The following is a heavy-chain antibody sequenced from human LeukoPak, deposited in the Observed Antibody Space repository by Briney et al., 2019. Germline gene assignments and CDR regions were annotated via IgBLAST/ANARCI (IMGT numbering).Heavy chain of an antibody. V-gene: IGHV4-39*07. CDR2: INHSGST. CDR1: GGSISSSSYY. Sequence: SETLSLTCTVSGGSISSSSYYWSWIRQPPGKGLEWIGEINHSGSTNYNPSLKSRVTISVDTSKNQFSLKLSSVTAADTAVYYCARYTIYGGVNYWGQGTLVTVSS. J-gene: IGHJ4*02. CDR3: ARYTIYGGVNY. D-gene: IGHD4-23*01.